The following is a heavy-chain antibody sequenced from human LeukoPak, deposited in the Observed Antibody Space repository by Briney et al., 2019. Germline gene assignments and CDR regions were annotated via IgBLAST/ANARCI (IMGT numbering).Heavy chain of an antibody. CDR1: GYTFTGYY. CDR3: AGDPIAVAGTAPDY. Sequence: ASVKVSCKASGYTFTGYYMHWVRQAPGQGLEWMGWINPNSGGTNYAQKFQGRVTMTRDTSISTAYMELSRLRSDDTAVYYCAGDPIAVAGTAPDYWGQGTLVTVSS. V-gene: IGHV1-2*02. D-gene: IGHD6-19*01. J-gene: IGHJ4*02. CDR2: INPNSGGT.